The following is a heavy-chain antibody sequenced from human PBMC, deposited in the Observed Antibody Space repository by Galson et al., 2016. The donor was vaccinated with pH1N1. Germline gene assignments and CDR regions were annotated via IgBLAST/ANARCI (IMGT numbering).Heavy chain of an antibody. J-gene: IGHJ3*01. D-gene: IGHD1-14*01. CDR3: AKAGSGQLRMAFHL. Sequence: SLRLSCAASGFTFTSYAMTWVRLAPGKGLEGVSSISGSGSGTFSADSVKGRFIISRDNSKNTLYLQMNNLRVDDTAVYYCAKAGSGQLRMAFHLWGQGTTVIVSS. CDR2: ISGSGSGT. V-gene: IGHV3-23*01. CDR1: GFTFTSYA.